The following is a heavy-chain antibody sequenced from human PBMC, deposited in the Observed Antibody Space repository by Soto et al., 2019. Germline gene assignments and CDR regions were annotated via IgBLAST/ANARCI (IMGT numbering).Heavy chain of an antibody. Sequence: SETLSLTCTVSGGSISSGGYYWSWIRQHPGKGLEWIGYIYYSGSTYYNPSLKSRVTISVDTSKNQFSLKLSSVTAADTAVYYCARGIVATKDAFDIWGQGTMVTVSS. D-gene: IGHD5-12*01. CDR1: GGSISSGGYY. CDR3: ARGIVATKDAFDI. V-gene: IGHV4-31*03. J-gene: IGHJ3*02. CDR2: IYYSGST.